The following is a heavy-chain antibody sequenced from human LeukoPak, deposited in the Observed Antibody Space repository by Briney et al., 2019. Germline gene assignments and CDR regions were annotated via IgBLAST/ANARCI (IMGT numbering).Heavy chain of an antibody. CDR3: ARAAAGTRNAFDI. D-gene: IGHD6-13*01. J-gene: IGHJ3*02. CDR2: INQDGSEK. V-gene: IGHV3-7*01. CDR1: GFTFSSYG. Sequence: GGSLRLSCAASGFTFSSYGMHWVRQAPGKGLEWVATINQDGSEKYYVDSVKGRFTISRDNAKNSLFLQMNSLRAEDTAVYYCARAAAGTRNAFDIWGQGTMVTVSS.